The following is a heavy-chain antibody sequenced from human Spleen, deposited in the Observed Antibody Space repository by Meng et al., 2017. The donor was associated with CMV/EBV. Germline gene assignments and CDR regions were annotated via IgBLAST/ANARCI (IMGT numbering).Heavy chain of an antibody. CDR2: ISAYNGNT. CDR3: ARDRAGYAFWSAQHYPDVFDI. D-gene: IGHD3-3*01. CDR1: GYTFTSYG. Sequence: ASVKVSCKASGYTFTSYGISWVRQAPGQGLEWMRWISAYNGNTNYAQKLQGRVTMTTDTSTSTAYMELRSLRSDDTAVYYCARDRAGYAFWSAQHYPDVFDIWGQGTMVTVSS. V-gene: IGHV1-18*01. J-gene: IGHJ3*02.